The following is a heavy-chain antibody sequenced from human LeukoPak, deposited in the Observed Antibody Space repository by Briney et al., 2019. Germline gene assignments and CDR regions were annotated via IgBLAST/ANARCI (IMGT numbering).Heavy chain of an antibody. CDR1: GFTFSSYW. Sequence: GGSLRLSCAASGFTFSSYWMSWVRQAPGKGLEWVANIKQDGSEKDYVDSVKGRFTISRDNAKNSLYLQMNSLRAEDTAVYYRAREGAYGSGSYSDYFDYWGQGTLVTVSS. J-gene: IGHJ4*02. D-gene: IGHD3-10*01. CDR2: IKQDGSEK. V-gene: IGHV3-7*01. CDR3: AREGAYGSGSYSDYFDY.